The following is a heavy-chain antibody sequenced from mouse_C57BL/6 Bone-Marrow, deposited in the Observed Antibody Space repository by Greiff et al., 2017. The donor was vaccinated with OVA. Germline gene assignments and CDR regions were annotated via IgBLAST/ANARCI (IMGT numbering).Heavy chain of an antibody. J-gene: IGHJ2*01. CDR1: GFNIKDDY. Sequence: EVKLVESGAELVRPGASVKLSCTASGFNIKDDYMHWVKQRPEQGLEWIGWIDPENGDTEYASKFQGKATITADTSSNTAYLQLSSLTSEDTAVYYCTSYGNFDYWGQGTTHTVSS. D-gene: IGHD2-1*01. CDR3: TSYGNFDY. CDR2: IDPENGDT. V-gene: IGHV14-4*01.